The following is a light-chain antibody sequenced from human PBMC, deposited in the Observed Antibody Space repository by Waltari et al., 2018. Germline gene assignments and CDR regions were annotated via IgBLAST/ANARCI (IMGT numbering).Light chain of an antibody. Sequence: ATPSCRASQSVSKYLAWYQQKPGQAPRLLIYDASTRATGIPDRFSGSGWGTDFSLTISRLEPEDFAVYYCQKYGTLPATFGQGTKVQMK. V-gene: IGKV3-20*01. CDR3: QKYGTLPAT. CDR1: QSVSKY. CDR2: DAS. J-gene: IGKJ1*01.